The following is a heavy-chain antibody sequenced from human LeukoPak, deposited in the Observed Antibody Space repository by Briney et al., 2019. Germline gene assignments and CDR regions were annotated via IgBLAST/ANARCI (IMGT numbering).Heavy chain of an antibody. J-gene: IGHJ2*01. V-gene: IGHV4-4*09. D-gene: IGHD6-13*01. CDR2: IYSSGYT. Sequence: SETLSLTCTVSGGSLGSYFWSWIRQSPGKGLEWIGYIYSSGYTDYNPSLKSRVTISVATFTNQFSLSLRSVTAADTALYYCARYHGSWTDWYFDLWGRGTLVIVSP. CDR1: GGSLGSYF. CDR3: ARYHGSWTDWYFDL.